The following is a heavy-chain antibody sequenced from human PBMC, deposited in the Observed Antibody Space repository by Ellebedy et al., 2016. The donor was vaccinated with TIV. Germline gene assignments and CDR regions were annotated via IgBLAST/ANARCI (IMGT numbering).Heavy chain of an antibody. Sequence: GESLKISXAASGFTFSGYWMSWVRQAPGKGLERVPNIQQDGSDKYYVDSVKGRFTISRDNAENSLYLQMNSLRAEDTAVYYCVRGGGSFDYWGQGTLVTVSS. J-gene: IGHJ4*02. CDR1: GFTFSGYW. CDR3: VRGGGSFDY. D-gene: IGHD1-26*01. CDR2: IQQDGSDK. V-gene: IGHV3-7*03.